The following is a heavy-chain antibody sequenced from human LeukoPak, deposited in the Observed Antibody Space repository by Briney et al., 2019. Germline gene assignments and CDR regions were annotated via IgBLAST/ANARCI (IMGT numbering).Heavy chain of an antibody. D-gene: IGHD5-12*01. V-gene: IGHV4-59*01. CDR3: ARATNGMDV. CDR1: GGSISSYY. CDR2: IYYSGST. Sequence: KASETLSLTCTVSGGSISSYYWSWIRQPPGKGLEWIGYIYYSGSTNYNPSLKSRVTISVDTSKNQSSLKLSSVTAADTAVYYCARATNGMDVWGQGTTVTVSS. J-gene: IGHJ6*02.